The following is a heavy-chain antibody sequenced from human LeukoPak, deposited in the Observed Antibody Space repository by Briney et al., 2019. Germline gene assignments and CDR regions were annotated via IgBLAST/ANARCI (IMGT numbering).Heavy chain of an antibody. CDR2: IRQDESER. J-gene: IGHJ6*03. D-gene: IGHD3-10*01. CDR3: ARLSAYYYGSYFYYYMDV. CDR1: GFTFSSYW. Sequence: GGSLRLSCAGSGFTFSSYWMTWVRHLPGKGPEWVANIRQDESERYFADSVKGRFTISRDNAKKSVYLHMSRLRAEDTALYYCARLSAYYYGSYFYYYMDVWGKGTTVTVSS. V-gene: IGHV3-7*01.